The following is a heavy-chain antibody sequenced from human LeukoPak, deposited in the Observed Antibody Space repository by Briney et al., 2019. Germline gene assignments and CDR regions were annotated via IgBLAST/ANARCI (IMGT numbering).Heavy chain of an antibody. D-gene: IGHD5-12*01. Sequence: SVNVSCKASGGTFSSYGISWVRQAPGQGLEWMGGIIPIFGKANYAQKFQGRVAITADESTSTAYMELSSLRSEDTAVYYCAPNRYSGSELLEFEPWGQGTLVTVSS. CDR2: IIPIFGKA. CDR3: APNRYSGSELLEFEP. J-gene: IGHJ5*02. V-gene: IGHV1-69*13. CDR1: GGTFSSYG.